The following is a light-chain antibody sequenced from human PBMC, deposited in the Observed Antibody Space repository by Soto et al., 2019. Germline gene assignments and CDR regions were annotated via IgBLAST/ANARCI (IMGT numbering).Light chain of an antibody. V-gene: IGKV3-20*01. Sequence: EIVLTQSPGTLSFSPGERATLTCRASQSVSYNCLAWYQQKPGQAPRLLIYGVSSRATGIPDRFSGSGSGTDFTLTISRLEPEDFAVYYCQQLNSYPFTFGPGTKVDIK. CDR3: QQLNSYPFT. CDR2: GVS. J-gene: IGKJ3*01. CDR1: QSVSYNC.